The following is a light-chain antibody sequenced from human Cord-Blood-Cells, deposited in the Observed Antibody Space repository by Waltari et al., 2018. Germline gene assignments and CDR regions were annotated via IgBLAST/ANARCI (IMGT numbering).Light chain of an antibody. J-gene: IGLJ1*01. V-gene: IGLV2-11*01. CDR1: TSDVGGYNS. CDR3: CSYAGSSLYV. Sequence: QSALTQPRPVSGSPGQSVTISCTGTTSDVGGYNSVSWYQQHPGKAPKLMIYDVSKRPSGVPDRFSGSKSGNTASLTISGLQAEDEADYYCCSYAGSSLYVFGTGTKVTVL. CDR2: DVS.